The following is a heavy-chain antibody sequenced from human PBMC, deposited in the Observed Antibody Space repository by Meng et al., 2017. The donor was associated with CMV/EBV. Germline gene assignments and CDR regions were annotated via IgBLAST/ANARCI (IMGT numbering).Heavy chain of an antibody. J-gene: IGHJ4*02. CDR1: GFTFSNAW. CDR2: IKSKIDGGTT. CDR3: TTPGCSSTTCYTRLSY. Sequence: GGSLRLSCAASGFTFSNAWMSWVRQAPGKGLEWVGRIKSKIDGGTTDYAAPVKGRFTISRDDSQNTLFLQMDSLKTGDTATYYCTTPGCSSTTCYTRLSYWGQGTVVTVSS. V-gene: IGHV3-15*01. D-gene: IGHD2-2*01.